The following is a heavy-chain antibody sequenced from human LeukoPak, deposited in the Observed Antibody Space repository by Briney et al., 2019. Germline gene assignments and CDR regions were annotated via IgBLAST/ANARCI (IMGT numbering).Heavy chain of an antibody. J-gene: IGHJ4*02. CDR1: GLTFSAYW. Sequence: PGGSLRLSCAASGLTFSAYWMHWVRQGPGKGLVWVSRISPDGTSRDYADAVKGRFGISRDNTKKTLYLQMNSLRAEDTAVYYCARDGELGEFDYWGQGTLVTVSS. V-gene: IGHV3-74*01. CDR3: ARDGELGEFDY. CDR2: ISPDGTSR. D-gene: IGHD7-27*01.